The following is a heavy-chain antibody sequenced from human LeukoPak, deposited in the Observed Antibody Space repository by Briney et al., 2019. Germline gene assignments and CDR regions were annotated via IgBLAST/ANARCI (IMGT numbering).Heavy chain of an antibody. D-gene: IGHD5-18*01. CDR2: IYYSGST. J-gene: IGHJ6*03. V-gene: IGHV4-38-2*01. Sequence: GSLRLSCAASGFTFSSYSMNWVRQAPGKGLEWIGSIYYSGSTYYNPSLKSRVTISVDTSKNQFSLKLTSVTAADTAVYYCARVRLPPYYYYYYYMDVWGKGTTVTVSS. CDR3: ARVRLPPYYYYYYYMDV. CDR1: GFTFSSYS.